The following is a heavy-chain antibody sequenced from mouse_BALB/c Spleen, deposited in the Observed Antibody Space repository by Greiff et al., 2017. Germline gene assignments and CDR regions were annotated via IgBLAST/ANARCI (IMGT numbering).Heavy chain of an antibody. CDR1: GFTFSSYA. CDR3: ARDRNRGEAMDY. J-gene: IGHJ4*01. CDR2: ISSGGSYT. V-gene: IGHV5-6-4*01. Sequence: EVQLVESGGGLVKPGGSLKLSCAASGFTFSSYAMSWVRQTPEKRLEWVATISSGGSYTYYPDSVKGRFTISRDNAKNNLYLQMSSLKSEDTAMYYCARDRNRGEAMDYWGQGTSVTVSS. D-gene: IGHD2-14*01.